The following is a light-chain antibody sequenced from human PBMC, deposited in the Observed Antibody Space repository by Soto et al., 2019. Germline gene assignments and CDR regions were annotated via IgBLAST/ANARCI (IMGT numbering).Light chain of an antibody. CDR1: QSVSSY. Sequence: EIVLTQSPATLSLSPGERATLSCRASQSVSSYLAWYQQKPGQAPRLLIYDASKGATGIPARFSGSGSGTGLTLTVSSLEPEDFAVYYCQQYNNWPRGTFGQGTKVDI. V-gene: IGKV3-11*01. CDR3: QQYNNWPRGT. CDR2: DAS. J-gene: IGKJ1*01.